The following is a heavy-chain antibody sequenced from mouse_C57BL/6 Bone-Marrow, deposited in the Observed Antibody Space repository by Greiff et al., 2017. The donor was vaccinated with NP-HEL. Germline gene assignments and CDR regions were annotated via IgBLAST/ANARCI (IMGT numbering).Heavy chain of an antibody. CDR2: IDPSDSET. D-gene: IGHD1-1*01. Sequence: QVQLQQPGAELVRPGSSVKLSCKASGYTFTSYWMHWVKQRPIQGLEWIGNIDPSDSETHYNQKFKDKATLTVDKSSSTAYMQLSILTSEDSAVSYCARGYGNPYWYFDVWGTGTTVTVSS. CDR3: ARGYGNPYWYFDV. V-gene: IGHV1-52*01. CDR1: GYTFTSYW. J-gene: IGHJ1*03.